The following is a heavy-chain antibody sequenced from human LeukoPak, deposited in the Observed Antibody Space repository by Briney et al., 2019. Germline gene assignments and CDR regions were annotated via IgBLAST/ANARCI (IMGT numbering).Heavy chain of an antibody. CDR1: GYPFRNYD. CDR2: INPHSGKT. J-gene: IGHJ4*02. V-gene: IGHV1-8*01. D-gene: IGHD2-15*01. CDR3: ARCPTLDCSGGSYVY. Sequence: ASVKVSCKTTGYPFRNYDINCVRQATGQGREWMGWINPHSGKTGYAQKFQGRVTMATDTSASTAYMELSSLRSDDTAVYYCARCPTLDCSGGSYVYWGQGTLVTVSS.